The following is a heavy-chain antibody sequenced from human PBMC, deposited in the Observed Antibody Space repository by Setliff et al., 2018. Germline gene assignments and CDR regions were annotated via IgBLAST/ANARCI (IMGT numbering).Heavy chain of an antibody. CDR3: ARHGLRFLEWLSAFDY. D-gene: IGHD3-3*01. Sequence: ASVKVSCKASGYSFSTYAMHWVRQAPGQRLEWMGWINGGNGNTKYSQKFQGRITITRDTSASTAYMEMSSLRSEDTAVYYCARHGLRFLEWLSAFDYWGQGTLVTVSS. CDR2: INGGNGNT. V-gene: IGHV1-3*01. CDR1: GYSFSTYA. J-gene: IGHJ4*02.